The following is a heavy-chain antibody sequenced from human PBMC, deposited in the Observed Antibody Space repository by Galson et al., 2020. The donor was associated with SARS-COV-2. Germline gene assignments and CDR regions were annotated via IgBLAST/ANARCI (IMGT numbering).Heavy chain of an antibody. CDR3: ARSDYVWGSYRYKNYYGMDV. CDR1: GGSISSGGYY. D-gene: IGHD3-16*02. Sequence: SETLSLTCTVSGGSISSGGYYWSWIRQHPGKGLEWIGYIYYSGSTYYNPSLKSRVTISVDTSKNQFSLKLSSVTAADTAVYYCARSDYVWGSYRYKNYYGMDVWGQGTTVTVSS. J-gene: IGHJ6*02. CDR2: IYYSGST. V-gene: IGHV4-31*03.